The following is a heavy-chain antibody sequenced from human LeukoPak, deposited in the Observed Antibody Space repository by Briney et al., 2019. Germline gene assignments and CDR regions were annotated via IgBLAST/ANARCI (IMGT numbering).Heavy chain of an antibody. D-gene: IGHD2-2*01. Sequence: PSETLSLTCAVSGYSISRGYYWGWIRPPPGTGLEWIGSIYHSGSTFYNPSIKSRVTISGGTSKNQFSLKLSSVTAADTGVYYCARRVGMDIWGQGTMVTVSS. CDR1: GYSISRGYY. V-gene: IGHV4-38-2*01. J-gene: IGHJ3*02. CDR3: ARRVGMDI. CDR2: IYHSGST.